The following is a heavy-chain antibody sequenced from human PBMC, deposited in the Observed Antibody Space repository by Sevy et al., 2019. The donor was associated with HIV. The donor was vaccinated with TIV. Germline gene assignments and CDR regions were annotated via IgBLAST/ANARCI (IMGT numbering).Heavy chain of an antibody. CDR2: ISAYNGNT. J-gene: IGHJ6*03. CDR1: GYTFTSYG. Sequence: ASVKVSCKASGYTFTSYGISWVRQAPGQGLEWMGWISAYNGNTNYAQKLQGRVTMTTDTSTSTAYMELRSLRSDDTAVYYCARDGEWEWRLDPYYYYYMDVWGKGTTVTVSS. CDR3: ARDGEWEWRLDPYYYYYMDV. V-gene: IGHV1-18*04. D-gene: IGHD2-21*01.